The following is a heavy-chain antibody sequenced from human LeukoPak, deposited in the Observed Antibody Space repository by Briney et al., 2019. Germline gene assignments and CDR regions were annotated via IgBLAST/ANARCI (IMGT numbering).Heavy chain of an antibody. J-gene: IGHJ4*02. CDR3: ARDGRYRSGWSFDC. Sequence: ASVKVSCKASGYTFTSYYIHWVRQAPGQGLEWMGIINPFNGDTTYAQRLQGRITLTSDTSRGTVDVELTSLRSEDTAVYYCARDGRYRSGWSFDCWGQGTLVTVSS. D-gene: IGHD6-19*01. V-gene: IGHV1-46*01. CDR2: INPFNGDT. CDR1: GYTFTSYY.